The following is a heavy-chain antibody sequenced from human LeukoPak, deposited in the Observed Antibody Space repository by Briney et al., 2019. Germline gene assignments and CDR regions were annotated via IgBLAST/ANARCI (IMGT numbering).Heavy chain of an antibody. CDR2: IKQDGSEK. Sequence: GGALRLSCAASGFTFSSYWMSWVGQAPGKGVEGVAHIKQDGSEKYYVDSVKGRFTISRDNAKNSLYLQMNSLRAEDTAVYYCARGVGSSWIEENPFDYWGQGTLVTVSS. D-gene: IGHD6-13*01. CDR1: GFTFSSYW. V-gene: IGHV3-7*01. J-gene: IGHJ4*02. CDR3: ARGVGSSWIEENPFDY.